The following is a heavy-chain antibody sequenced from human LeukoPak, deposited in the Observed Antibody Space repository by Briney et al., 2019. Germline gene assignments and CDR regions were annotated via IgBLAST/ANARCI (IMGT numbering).Heavy chain of an antibody. CDR2: ISSTGGTT. CDR1: GITFSSYG. J-gene: IGHJ4*02. CDR3: SRDPRSLDY. V-gene: IGHV3-23*01. Sequence: GGTLRLSCAASGITFSSYGMSWVRQAPGKGLEWVSSISSTGGTTYYADSVKGRFTISRDNSKNTLYLQMNSLRAEDTAIYYCSRDPRSLDYWGQGALVTVSS.